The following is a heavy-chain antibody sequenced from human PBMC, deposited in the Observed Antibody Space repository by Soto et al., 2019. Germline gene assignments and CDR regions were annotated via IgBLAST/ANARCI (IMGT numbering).Heavy chain of an antibody. CDR3: ATGGHNDGYNCYHGMDV. Sequence: QVQVAQSGAEVKKPGSSVKVSCKVSGGIFTNNAISWVRQAPGQGLEWLGGVIPLFDTAYYAQIFRGRLRISADGATTTAYMELSGLTSADTAVYFCATGGHNDGYNCYHGMDVWGQGTTVTVS. D-gene: IGHD5-18*01. CDR1: GGIFTNNA. J-gene: IGHJ6*02. V-gene: IGHV1-69*01. CDR2: VIPLFDTA.